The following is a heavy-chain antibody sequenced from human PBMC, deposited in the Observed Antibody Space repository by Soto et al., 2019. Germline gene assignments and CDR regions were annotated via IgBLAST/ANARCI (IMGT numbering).Heavy chain of an antibody. CDR3: AQATRPLLTTVPYNNWFDP. Sequence: EVQLLESGGGLVQPGGSLRLSCAASGFTFSNFALVWVRQAPGKGLEWISTISGSGTGTYYADSVKGRFTISRDISKNTLYLQMDSLRAEDTAIYSCAQATRPLLTTVPYNNWFDPWGQGTLVTVSS. CDR2: ISGSGTGT. D-gene: IGHD4-4*01. J-gene: IGHJ5*02. CDR1: GFTFSNFA. V-gene: IGHV3-23*01.